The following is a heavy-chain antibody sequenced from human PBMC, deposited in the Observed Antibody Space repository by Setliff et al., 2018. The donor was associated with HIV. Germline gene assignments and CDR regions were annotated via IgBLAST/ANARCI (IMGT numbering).Heavy chain of an antibody. CDR2: IYHGGTT. J-gene: IGHJ3*02. CDR1: GYSISSGYY. Sequence: PPETLSLTCAVSGYSISSGYYWGWMRQPPGKGLEWIGRIYHGGTTFYNPSLRSRVTTSEDTSKNQFSLTLTSVTAADTAVYYGVRAPPLITYGPDHPFDIWGQGTMVTVSS. D-gene: IGHD3-10*01. V-gene: IGHV4-38-2*01. CDR3: VRAPPLITYGPDHPFDI.